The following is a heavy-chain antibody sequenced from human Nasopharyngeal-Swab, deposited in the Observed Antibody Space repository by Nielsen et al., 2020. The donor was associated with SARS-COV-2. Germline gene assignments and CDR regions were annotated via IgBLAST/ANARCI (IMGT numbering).Heavy chain of an antibody. Sequence: GGSLRLSCAASGFTISDYYMAWIRQAPGRGLEWVSYISTSGRSTDSADSVKGRFTISRDNANNLLFLHMSRLRGEDTAVYYCARGGYSSSWSLGDAFDIWGQGTMVTVSA. CDR3: ARGGYSSSWSLGDAFDI. V-gene: IGHV3-11*01. CDR2: ISTSGRST. J-gene: IGHJ3*02. D-gene: IGHD6-13*01. CDR1: GFTISDYY.